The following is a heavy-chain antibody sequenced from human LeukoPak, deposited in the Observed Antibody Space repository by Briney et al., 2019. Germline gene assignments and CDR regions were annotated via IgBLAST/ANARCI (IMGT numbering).Heavy chain of an antibody. V-gene: IGHV3-15*01. CDR2: IKSKTDGGTT. CDR1: GFTFSNAW. D-gene: IGHD3-22*01. J-gene: IGHJ4*02. CDR3: TTQWPDYYDSSEPSIDY. Sequence: GGSLRLSCAASGFTFSNAWMSWVRQAPGKGLEWVGRIKSKTDGGTTDYAAPVKGRFTISRDDSKNTLYLQMNSLETEDTAVYYCTTQWPDYYDSSEPSIDYWGQGTLVTVSS.